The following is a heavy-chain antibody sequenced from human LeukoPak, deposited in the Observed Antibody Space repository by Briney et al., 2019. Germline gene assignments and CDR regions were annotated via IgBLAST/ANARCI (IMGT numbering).Heavy chain of an antibody. CDR1: EYTTYY. V-gene: IGHV1-46*01. CDR2: INPSKGGA. CDR3: ARELGGVATTISAFDI. D-gene: IGHD5-12*01. Sequence: ASVKVSCKTSEYTTYYIHWVRQAPGQGLEWMGLINPSKGGAWYAQNFQDRVTMTRDTSTTTAYMELSSLRSEDTAVYYCARELGGVATTISAFDIWGQGTMVTVSS. J-gene: IGHJ3*02.